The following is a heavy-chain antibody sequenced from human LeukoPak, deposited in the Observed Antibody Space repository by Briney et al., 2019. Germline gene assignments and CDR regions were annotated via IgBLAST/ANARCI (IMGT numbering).Heavy chain of an antibody. J-gene: IGHJ3*02. Sequence: PGGSLRLSCAASGFTFSNYGMHWVRQAPGKGLEWVAIIWYDGSLKYYADSVKGRFTISRDSSKNTLYLQMNSLRAEDTAVYYCAREDVLRHSDQDTFDIWGQGTMVTVSS. V-gene: IGHV3-33*01. D-gene: IGHD3-9*01. CDR1: GFTFSNYG. CDR2: IWYDGSLK. CDR3: AREDVLRHSDQDTFDI.